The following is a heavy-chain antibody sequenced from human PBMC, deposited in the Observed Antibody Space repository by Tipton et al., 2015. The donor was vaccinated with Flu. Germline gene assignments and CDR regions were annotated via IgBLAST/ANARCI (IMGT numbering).Heavy chain of an antibody. Sequence: TLSLTCSVSGGSVGRPYCWGWVRRPPGKGLEWIGNICPGSPYYNPSLRSRVTMSVARSNDQFSLRLTSVTAADTAVYFCARRTFSNYVSEPKNWFDFWGQGTLVTVSS. CDR3: ARRTFSNYVSEPKNWFDF. CDR1: GGSVGRPYC. D-gene: IGHD4-11*01. V-gene: IGHV4-38-2*01. J-gene: IGHJ5*01. CDR2: ICPGSP.